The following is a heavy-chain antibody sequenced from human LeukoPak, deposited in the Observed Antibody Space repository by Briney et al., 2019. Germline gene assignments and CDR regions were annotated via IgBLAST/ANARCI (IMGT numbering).Heavy chain of an antibody. Sequence: ASVKVSCKVSGYTLTELSMHWVRQAPGKGLEWMGGFDPEDGETFYAQKFQGRVAMTEDASTDTAYMELSSLRSEDTVVYYCATDGGLAARNFDYWGQGALVTVSS. CDR1: GYTLTELS. CDR2: FDPEDGET. J-gene: IGHJ4*02. V-gene: IGHV1-24*01. CDR3: ATDGGLAARNFDY. D-gene: IGHD6-6*01.